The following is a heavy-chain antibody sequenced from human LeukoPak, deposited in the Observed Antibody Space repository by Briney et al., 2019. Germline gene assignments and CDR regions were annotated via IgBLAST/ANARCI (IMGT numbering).Heavy chain of an antibody. J-gene: IGHJ4*02. CDR3: AKEGSSWSSSDFDY. D-gene: IGHD6-13*01. Sequence: GGSLRLSCAASGFTFSSYGMQWVRQAPGKGVEWVAVIWYDGSNKYYADSVKGRFTISRDNSKNTLYLQMNSLRAEDTAVYYCAKEGSSWSSSDFDYWGQGTLVIVSS. CDR2: IWYDGSNK. V-gene: IGHV3-33*06. CDR1: GFTFSSYG.